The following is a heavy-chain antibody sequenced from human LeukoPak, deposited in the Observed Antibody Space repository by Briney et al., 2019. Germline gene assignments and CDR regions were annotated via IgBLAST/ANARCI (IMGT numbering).Heavy chain of an antibody. CDR1: GFTFSNAW. CDR3: AKDRLRWLLRSLDY. D-gene: IGHD5-24*01. V-gene: IGHV3-15*01. J-gene: IGHJ4*02. Sequence: GGSLRLSCAASGFTFSNAWMSWVRQAPGKGLEWVGRIKSKTDGGTTDYAAPVKGRFTISRDDSKNTLYLQMNSLRAEDTAVYYCAKDRLRWLLRSLDYWGQGTLVTVSS. CDR2: IKSKTDGGTT.